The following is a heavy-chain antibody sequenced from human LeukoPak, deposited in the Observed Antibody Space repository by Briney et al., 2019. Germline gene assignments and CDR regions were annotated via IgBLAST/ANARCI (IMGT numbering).Heavy chain of an antibody. CDR1: GFIFSSYW. Sequence: GGSLRLSCAASGFIFSSYWTSWVRQAPGKGLEWVANIKQDGSEKYYVDSVKGRFTISRDNAKNSLYLQMNSLRAEDTAVYYCASRLPRGSYFDYWGQGTLVTVSS. J-gene: IGHJ4*02. D-gene: IGHD5-12*01. CDR2: IKQDGSEK. CDR3: ASRLPRGSYFDY. V-gene: IGHV3-7*03.